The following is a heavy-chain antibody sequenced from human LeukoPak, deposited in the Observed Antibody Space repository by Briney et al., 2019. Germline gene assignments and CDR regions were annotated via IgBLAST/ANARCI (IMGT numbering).Heavy chain of an antibody. D-gene: IGHD3-9*01. Sequence: GGSLTLSCAASGSNFVFEAMTWVRQAPGKGLECVSSASNSGSSTYYARAVKGRFTISRDNSKNILYLQMSSLRVDDTAVYYCAKGLSLSGHMSGYPFGAFETWGQGTMVTVSS. V-gene: IGHV3-23*05. CDR1: GSNFVFEA. CDR2: ASNSGSST. J-gene: IGHJ3*02. CDR3: AKGLSLSGHMSGYPFGAFET.